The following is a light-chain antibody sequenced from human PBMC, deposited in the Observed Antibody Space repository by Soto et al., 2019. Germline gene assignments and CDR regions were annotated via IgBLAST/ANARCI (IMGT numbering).Light chain of an antibody. CDR1: SSDVGGYNY. J-gene: IGLJ2*01. Sequence: QSVLTQPRSVSGSPGQSVTISCTGTSSDVGGYNYVSWYQQHPGKAPKLMIYDVSKRPSGVPDRFSGSKSSNTASLTIAGLQAEDEADYYCCSYAGGGTLVFGGGTKLTVL. CDR3: CSYAGGGTLV. CDR2: DVS. V-gene: IGLV2-11*01.